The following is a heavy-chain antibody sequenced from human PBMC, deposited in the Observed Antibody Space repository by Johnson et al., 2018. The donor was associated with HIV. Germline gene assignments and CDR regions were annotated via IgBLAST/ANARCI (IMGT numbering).Heavy chain of an antibody. J-gene: IGHJ3*02. Sequence: QVQLVESGGGVVQPGRSLRVSCEVSGFTFSNYGMHWVRQAPGKGLEWVAFIRSDGSNKYYADSVKGRFTISRDNDKNSLYLQMDSLRAEDTALYYCARAWYSSSAFDIWGQGTMVTVSS. V-gene: IGHV3-33*01. CDR1: GFTFSNYG. CDR3: ARAWYSSSAFDI. D-gene: IGHD6-6*01. CDR2: IRSDGSNK.